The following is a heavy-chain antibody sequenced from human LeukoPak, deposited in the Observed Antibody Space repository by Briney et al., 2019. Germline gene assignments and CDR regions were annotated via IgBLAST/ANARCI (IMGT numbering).Heavy chain of an antibody. D-gene: IGHD2-15*01. CDR2: IYPGDS. J-gene: IGHJ4*02. CDR3: QCSGGSCYIDY. V-gene: IGHV5-51*01. Sequence: GESLKISCKGSGYSFTSYWVGWVRQMPAIGLEWMGIIYPGDSDSPSFQGQVTISADKSISTAYLQWSSLRASDTDCARLQCSGGSCYIDYWGQGTLVTVSS. CDR1: GYSFTSYW.